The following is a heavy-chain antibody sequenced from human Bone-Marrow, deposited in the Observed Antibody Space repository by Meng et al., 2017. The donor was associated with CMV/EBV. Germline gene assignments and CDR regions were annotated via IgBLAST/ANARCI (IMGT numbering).Heavy chain of an antibody. D-gene: IGHD3-3*01. CDR2: VSSSSSYI. CDR1: AFTFSSYS. CDR3: ARDYQYDFWSGYPVEGIYY. V-gene: IGHV3-21*01. Sequence: GEPLTPHLATSAFTFSSYSMNWVRQAPGKGLEWVSSVSSSSSYIYDADSVKGRFTISRDNAKNSLYLQMNSLRAEDTAGYYCARDYQYDFWSGYPVEGIYYWGQGTLVTVSS. J-gene: IGHJ4*02.